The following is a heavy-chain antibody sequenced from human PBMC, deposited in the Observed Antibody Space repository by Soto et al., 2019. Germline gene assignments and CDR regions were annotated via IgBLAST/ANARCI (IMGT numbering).Heavy chain of an antibody. CDR3: ARRTNGYFGY. CDR1: GFTFSDYT. CDR2: ILADYNT. D-gene: IGHD2-8*01. Sequence: EVQLLESRGGLVQPGGSLTLSCAASGFTFSDYTMSWVRQAPGKVLECISVILADYNTYYTDSVRGRFTISRDNSKNTLYLEMNSLRAEDTAVYYCARRTNGYFGYWGQGALVTVSS. V-gene: IGHV3-23*03. J-gene: IGHJ4*02.